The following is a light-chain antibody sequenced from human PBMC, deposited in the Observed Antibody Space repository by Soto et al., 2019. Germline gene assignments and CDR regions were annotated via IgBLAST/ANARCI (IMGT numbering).Light chain of an antibody. Sequence: EIVMTQSPATLSVSPGERATLSCRASQSVSSNLAWYQQKPGQAPRLLIYGASTRATGIPARFSGSGSGTEFTLTITIRQSEAFAVDYCQQYHNCPPPGTFGQGTKVEIK. V-gene: IGKV3-15*01. J-gene: IGKJ1*01. CDR1: QSVSSN. CDR3: QQYHNCPPPGT. CDR2: GAS.